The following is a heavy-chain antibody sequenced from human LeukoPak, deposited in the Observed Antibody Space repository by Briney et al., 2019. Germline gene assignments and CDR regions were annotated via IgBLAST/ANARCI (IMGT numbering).Heavy chain of an antibody. CDR3: AKNGEAMVRGVIFRIYYFDY. J-gene: IGHJ4*02. D-gene: IGHD3-10*01. CDR2: ISGSGGST. V-gene: IGHV3-23*01. Sequence: GGSLRLSCAASGFTFSSYAMSWVRQAPGKGLEWVSAISGSGGSTFYADSVKGRFTISRDNSKNTLYLQMNSLRAEDTAVYYCAKNGEAMVRGVIFRIYYFDYWGQGTLVTVSS. CDR1: GFTFSSYA.